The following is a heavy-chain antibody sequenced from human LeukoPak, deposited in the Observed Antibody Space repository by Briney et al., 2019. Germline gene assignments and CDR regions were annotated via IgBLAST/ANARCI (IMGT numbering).Heavy chain of an antibody. Sequence: GRSLRLSCAASGFTFSSYGMHWVRQAPGKGLEWVAVIWYDGSNKFYADSVKGRFTISRDNSKNTLYLQMSSLRAEDTAVYYCVKAYYYDSSGSHYFDYWGQGTLVTVSS. J-gene: IGHJ4*02. D-gene: IGHD3-22*01. V-gene: IGHV3-33*06. CDR3: VKAYYYDSSGSHYFDY. CDR2: IWYDGSNK. CDR1: GFTFSSYG.